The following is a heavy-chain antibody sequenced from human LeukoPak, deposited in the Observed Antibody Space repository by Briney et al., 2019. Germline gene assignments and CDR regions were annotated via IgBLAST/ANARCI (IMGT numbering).Heavy chain of an antibody. CDR2: INTNTGNP. Sequence: ASVKVSCKASGYTFTNYAMNWVRQAPGQGLEWMGWINTNTGNPTYAQGFAGRFVFSLDTSVSTAYLQISSLKAEDTARYYCARERRSTSPGEQQLVRAFDIWGQGTMVTVSS. CDR1: GYTFTNYA. CDR3: ARERRSTSPGEQQLVRAFDI. D-gene: IGHD6-13*01. V-gene: IGHV7-4-1*02. J-gene: IGHJ3*02.